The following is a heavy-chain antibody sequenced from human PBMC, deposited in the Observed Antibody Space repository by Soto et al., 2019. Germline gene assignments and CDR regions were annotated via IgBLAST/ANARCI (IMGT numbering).Heavy chain of an antibody. V-gene: IGHV4-30-4*01. CDR3: ASEGWSSGHNWFDP. CDR1: GGSISRGAYY. D-gene: IGHD2-15*01. J-gene: IGHJ5*02. Sequence: SETLSLTCSVSGGSISRGAYYWSWIRQPPGKGLEWIGHIYYTGSTNYNPSLKSRVTISVDTSKTQFSLRLTSVTAADTAVYYCASEGWSSGHNWFDPWGQGTLVPVSS. CDR2: IYYTGST.